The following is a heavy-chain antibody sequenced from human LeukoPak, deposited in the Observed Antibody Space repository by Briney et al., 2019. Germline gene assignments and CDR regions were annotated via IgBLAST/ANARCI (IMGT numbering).Heavy chain of an antibody. CDR1: GFTFSNYN. CDR3: ARVWGAPYDFWSGYLDY. V-gene: IGHV3-21*01. D-gene: IGHD3-3*01. Sequence: TGGSLRLSCAASGFTFSNYNMDWVRLAPGKGLEWVSSISISSSYIYYADSVKGRFTISRDNAKNSLYLHLNSLRAEDTAVYYCARVWGAPYDFWSGYLDYWGQGTLVTVSS. CDR2: ISISSSYI. J-gene: IGHJ4*02.